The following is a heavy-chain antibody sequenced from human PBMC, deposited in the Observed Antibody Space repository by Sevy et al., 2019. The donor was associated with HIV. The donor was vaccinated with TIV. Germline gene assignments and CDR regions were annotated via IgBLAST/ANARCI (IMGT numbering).Heavy chain of an antibody. V-gene: IGHV3-11*01. CDR2: ISNSGGDI. CDR3: AGESNVSPDAFDV. Sequence: GGSLRLSCAASEFIFSDYYMSWFRQAPGKGLEWVSYISNSGGDIHYADSVKGRVTISRDKPKNSLYLQMNSLRDDDTAVYYCAGESNVSPDAFDVWGQGTMVTVSS. D-gene: IGHD2-8*01. J-gene: IGHJ3*01. CDR1: EFIFSDYY.